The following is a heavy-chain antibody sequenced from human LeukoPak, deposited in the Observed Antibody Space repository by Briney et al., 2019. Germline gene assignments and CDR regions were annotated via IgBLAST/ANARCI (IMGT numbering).Heavy chain of an antibody. Sequence: ASVTVSCKVSGYTFINYDINWVRHVTGQGLEWMGWTNPKSGNTGYAQKFQGRVTITADESTSTAYMELSSLRSEDTAVYYCARGPLRFLLGNWFDPRGQGTLVTVSS. CDR1: GYTFINYD. J-gene: IGHJ5*02. CDR3: ARGPLRFLLGNWFDP. V-gene: IGHV1-8*01. CDR2: TNPKSGNT. D-gene: IGHD3-3*01.